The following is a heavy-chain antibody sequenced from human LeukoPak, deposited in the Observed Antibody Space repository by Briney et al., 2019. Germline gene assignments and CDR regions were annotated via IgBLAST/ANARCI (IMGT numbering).Heavy chain of an antibody. D-gene: IGHD6-19*01. CDR1: GFTFSSYG. J-gene: IGHJ4*02. CDR2: INWNGGSI. V-gene: IGHV3-20*04. Sequence: GGSLRLSCAASGFTFSSYGMSWVRQAPGKGLEWVSGINWNGGSIGYADSVKGRFTISRDNAKNSLYLQMNSLRAEDTALYYCARGLVAGTPPDLDYWGQGTLVTVSS. CDR3: ARGLVAGTPPDLDY.